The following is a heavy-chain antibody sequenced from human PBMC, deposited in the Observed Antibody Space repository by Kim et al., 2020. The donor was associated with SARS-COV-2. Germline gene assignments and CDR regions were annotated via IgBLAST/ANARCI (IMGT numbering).Heavy chain of an antibody. J-gene: IGHJ3*02. CDR3: ARYADVGSGWEKPDAFDI. Sequence: KSRVTISVDKSKNQFSLKLSSVTAADTAVYYCARYADVGSGWEKPDAFDIWGQGTMVTVSS. D-gene: IGHD6-19*01. V-gene: IGHV4-4*02.